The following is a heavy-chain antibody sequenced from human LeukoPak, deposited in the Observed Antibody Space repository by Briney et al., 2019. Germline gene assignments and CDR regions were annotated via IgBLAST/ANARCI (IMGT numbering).Heavy chain of an antibody. D-gene: IGHD6-19*01. CDR2: ITPIFGTA. J-gene: IGHJ3*02. V-gene: IGHV1-69*06. CDR3: ARVGWGEQWPPSAGAFDI. CDR1: GGTFSSYA. Sequence: ASVKVSCKASGGTFSSYAISWVRQAPGQGLEWMGGITPIFGTANYAQKFQGRVTITADKSTSTAYMELSSLRSEDTAVYYCARVGWGEQWPPSAGAFDIWGQGTMVTVSS.